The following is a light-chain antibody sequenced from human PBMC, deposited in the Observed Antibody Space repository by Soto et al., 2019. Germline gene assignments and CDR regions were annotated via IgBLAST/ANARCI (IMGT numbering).Light chain of an antibody. V-gene: IGKV1-27*01. Sequence: DIQMTQSPSSLSASVGDRVTITCRASQGIRSYLAWFQQKPGKVPKLLIYGASTLQSGVPSRFSGSGSGTDFTLTITSLQPEDVGTYSCQQTYRTPLTFGGGTKVEIK. J-gene: IGKJ4*01. CDR1: QGIRSY. CDR2: GAS. CDR3: QQTYRTPLT.